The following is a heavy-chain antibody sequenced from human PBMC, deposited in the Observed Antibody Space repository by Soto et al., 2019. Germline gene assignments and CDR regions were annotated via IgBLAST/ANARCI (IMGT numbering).Heavy chain of an antibody. CDR1: GGSFRGYY. CDR2: INHSGST. J-gene: IGHJ5*02. CDR3: ARGRMIVVQLYNWFDP. V-gene: IGHV4-34*01. D-gene: IGHD3-22*01. Sequence: QVQLQQWGAGLLKPSETLSLTCAVYGGSFRGYYWSWIRQPPGKGLEWIGEINHSGSTNYNPSLKSRVTISVDTSKNQFSLKLSSVTAADTAVYYCARGRMIVVQLYNWFDPWGQRTLVTVSS.